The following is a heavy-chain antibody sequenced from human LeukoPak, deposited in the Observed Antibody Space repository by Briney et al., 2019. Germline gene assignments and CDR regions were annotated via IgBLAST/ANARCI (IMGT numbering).Heavy chain of an antibody. CDR3: ASSGSLSPTPNY. J-gene: IGHJ4*02. CDR1: GYTFTGYY. D-gene: IGHD1-26*01. Sequence: ASVKVSCKASGYTFTGYYMHWVRQAPGQGLEWMGWINPNSGGTNYAQKFQGRVTMTTDTSTSTAYMELRSLRSDDTAVYYCASSGSLSPTPNYWGQGTLVTVSS. V-gene: IGHV1-2*02. CDR2: INPNSGGT.